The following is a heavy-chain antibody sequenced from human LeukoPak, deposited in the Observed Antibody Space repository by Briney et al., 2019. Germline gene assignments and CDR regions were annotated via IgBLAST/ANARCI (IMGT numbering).Heavy chain of an antibody. Sequence: GGSLRLSCAVSGFTFSDYWMSWVRQAPGKGLEWVSTIKRSGGGTYYADSVRGRFTISRDSSEDTLYLQMNSLRAEDTAVYYCAKAVGSLDPFDIWGQGTMVTVSS. J-gene: IGHJ3*02. D-gene: IGHD4-23*01. V-gene: IGHV3-23*01. CDR2: IKRSGGGT. CDR3: AKAVGSLDPFDI. CDR1: GFTFSDYW.